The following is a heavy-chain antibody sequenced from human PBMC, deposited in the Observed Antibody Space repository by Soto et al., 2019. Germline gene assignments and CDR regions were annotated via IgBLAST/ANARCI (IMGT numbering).Heavy chain of an antibody. Sequence: EVQLVESGGGLVQPGGSLRLSCAVSGFTFSTFWMHWVRQAPGEGLVWVSRINTDGSSTSYADSVKGRFTISRDNAKNTLYLQMNSRRVEDTAMYYCAQRGVDTFGLSYWCQGTLGTVAS. D-gene: IGHD3-10*01. CDR1: GFTFSTFW. V-gene: IGHV3-74*01. CDR2: INTDGSST. J-gene: IGHJ4*02. CDR3: AQRGVDTFGLSY.